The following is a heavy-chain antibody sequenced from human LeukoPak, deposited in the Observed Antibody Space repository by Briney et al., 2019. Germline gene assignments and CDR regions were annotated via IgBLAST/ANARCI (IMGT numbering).Heavy chain of an antibody. CDR1: GYTFTGYY. V-gene: IGHV1-46*01. CDR3: AREAGNGEGYFDY. D-gene: IGHD4-17*01. CDR2: INPSGGST. Sequence: ASVKVSCKASGYTFTGYYMHWVRQAPGQGLEWMGIINPSGGSTSYAQKFQGRVTMTRDMSTSTVYMELSSLRSEDTAVYYCAREAGNGEGYFDYWGQGTLVTVSS. J-gene: IGHJ4*02.